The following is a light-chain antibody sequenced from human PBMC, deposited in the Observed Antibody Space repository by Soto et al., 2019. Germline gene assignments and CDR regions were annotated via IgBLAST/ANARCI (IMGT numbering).Light chain of an antibody. Sequence: QSVLTQPPSASGTPGQRVTISCSGSSSNIGNNNVNWYQQLPGTAPKLLIYSNSERPSGVPDRFSGSKSGTSASLAISGLQSEEEADFYCAAWDDRLIGWVFGGGTKLTVL. CDR1: SSNIGNNN. CDR3: AAWDDRLIGWV. CDR2: SNS. J-gene: IGLJ3*02. V-gene: IGLV1-44*01.